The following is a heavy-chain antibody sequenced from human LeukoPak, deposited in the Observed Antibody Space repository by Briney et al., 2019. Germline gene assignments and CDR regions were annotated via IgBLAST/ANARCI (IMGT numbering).Heavy chain of an antibody. J-gene: IGHJ5*02. Sequence: KCGESLKISCKGSGYSFTSYWIGWVRQMPGKGLEWMGIIYPGDSDTRYSPSFQGQVTISADKSISTAYLQWSSLKASDTAMYYCARHKTGGGSYSRWFDPWGQGTLVTVSS. D-gene: IGHD1-26*01. CDR3: ARHKTGGGSYSRWFDP. CDR1: GYSFTSYW. V-gene: IGHV5-51*01. CDR2: IYPGDSDT.